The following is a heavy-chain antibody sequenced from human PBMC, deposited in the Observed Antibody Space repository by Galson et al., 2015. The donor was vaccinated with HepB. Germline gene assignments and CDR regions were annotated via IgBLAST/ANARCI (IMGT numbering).Heavy chain of an antibody. Sequence: SLRLSCAGSGFTFRKYVLTWARQAPGKGLEWVSEISGSGGSTYYADSVKGRFTVSRDNSKNTLYLQMSSLRAEDTAVYYCAKDRRELTWFREPFPYGMDVWGQGTTVTVSS. V-gene: IGHV3-23*01. CDR2: ISGSGGST. D-gene: IGHD3-10*01. CDR3: AKDRRELTWFREPFPYGMDV. CDR1: GFTFRKYV. J-gene: IGHJ6*02.